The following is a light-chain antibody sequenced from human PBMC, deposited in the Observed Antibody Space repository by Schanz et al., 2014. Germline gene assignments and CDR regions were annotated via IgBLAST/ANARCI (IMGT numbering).Light chain of an antibody. CDR1: QSLLHSSDNKNY. CDR2: WAS. V-gene: IGKV4-1*01. J-gene: IGKJ4*01. CDR3: QQYYSIPPT. Sequence: DIVMTQSPDSLPVSLGERATISCKSSQSLLHSSDNKNYLAWYQQKLGQPPKLLIYWASSRKSGVPDRFSGSGSGTDFTLTVSSLQAEDVAIYYCQQYYSIPPTFGGGTKVEIK.